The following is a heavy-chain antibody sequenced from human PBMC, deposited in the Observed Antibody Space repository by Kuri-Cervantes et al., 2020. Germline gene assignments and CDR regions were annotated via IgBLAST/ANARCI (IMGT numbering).Heavy chain of an antibody. J-gene: IGHJ4*02. CDR3: ARARGVIMDY. CDR1: EFTFSTYG. Sequence: GESLKISCAVSEFTFSTYGMHWVRQVPGKGLEWVALISNDGGNKYYADSVKGRFTISRDNSKNTLYLQMNSPRAEDTAVYYCARARGVIMDYWGQGTLVTVSS. CDR2: ISNDGGNK. D-gene: IGHD3-10*01. V-gene: IGHV3-30*03.